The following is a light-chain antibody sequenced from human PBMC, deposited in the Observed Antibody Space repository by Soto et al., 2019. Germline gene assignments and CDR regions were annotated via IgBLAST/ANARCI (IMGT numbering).Light chain of an antibody. CDR3: LEHNSYLWT. J-gene: IGKJ1*01. V-gene: IGKV3-15*01. CDR2: GES. CDR1: QSVSSN. Sequence: EIVLTQSPGTLSLSPGERATLSCRASQSVSSNLDWYQQKPGQAPRLLIYGESTRATGIPARFSGSGSGTELTLTIRSLQPEDFATYYCLEHNSYLWTFGQGSKVDIK.